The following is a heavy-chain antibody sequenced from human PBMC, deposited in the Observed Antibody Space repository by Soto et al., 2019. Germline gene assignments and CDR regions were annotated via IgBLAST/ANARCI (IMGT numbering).Heavy chain of an antibody. CDR1: GGSISSYY. V-gene: IGHV4-59*08. CDR2: IYYSGST. CDR3: ARYSGRSYYYYMDV. Sequence: PSETLSLTCTVSGGSISSYYWSWIRQPPGKGLEWIGYIYYSGSTNYNPSLKSRVTISVDTSKNQFSLKLSSVTAADTAVYYCARYSGRSYYYYMDVWSKGTTVTVSS. D-gene: IGHD3-10*01. J-gene: IGHJ6*03.